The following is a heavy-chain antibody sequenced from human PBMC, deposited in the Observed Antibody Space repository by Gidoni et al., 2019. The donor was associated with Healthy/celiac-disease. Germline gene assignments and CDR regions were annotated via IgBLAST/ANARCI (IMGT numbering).Heavy chain of an antibody. Sequence: QVQLVQSGAEVTKPGSSVKVPCKASGGTSSSYAISLVRQAPGQRLEWMGGIIPIFGTANYAQKFQGRVTITADESTSTAYMELSSLRSEDTAVYYCANNDYGETENYYCGMNVWSHGTTVTVSS. V-gene: IGHV1-69*01. CDR1: GGTSSSYA. CDR3: ANNDYGETENYYCGMNV. J-gene: IGHJ6*02. CDR2: IIPIFGTA. D-gene: IGHD4-17*01.